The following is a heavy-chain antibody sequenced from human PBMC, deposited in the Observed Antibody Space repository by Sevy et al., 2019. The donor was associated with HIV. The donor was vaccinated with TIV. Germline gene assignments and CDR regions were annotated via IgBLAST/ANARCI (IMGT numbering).Heavy chain of an antibody. J-gene: IGHJ3*02. CDR2: IYGSGGTT. CDR3: AGARYDGSGSFDAFDI. CDR1: GFTFITYA. D-gene: IGHD3-22*01. Sequence: GGSLRLSCKPSGFTFITYAMNWVRQAPGKGLEWVSTIYGSGGTTYYADSVKGRFTISRDNSKNTLYLQMDSLRTEDTAIYYGAGARYDGSGSFDAFDIWGQGTMVTVSS. V-gene: IGHV3-23*01.